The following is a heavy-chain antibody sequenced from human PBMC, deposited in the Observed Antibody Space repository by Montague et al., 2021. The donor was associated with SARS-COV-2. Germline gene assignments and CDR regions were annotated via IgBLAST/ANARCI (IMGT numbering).Heavy chain of an antibody. V-gene: IGHV3-23*01. CDR2: ITGSVGTT. CDR3: AKDPIAGIDF. Sequence: SLRLSCAASGFTFSSYAMTWVRQAPGKGLEWVSSITGSVGTTYYASSVKGRFTISRDNSKNTLYLQMSSLRAEDTARYYCAKDPIAGIDFWGQGTLVVVSS. J-gene: IGHJ4*02. CDR1: GFTFSSYA. D-gene: IGHD1-26*01.